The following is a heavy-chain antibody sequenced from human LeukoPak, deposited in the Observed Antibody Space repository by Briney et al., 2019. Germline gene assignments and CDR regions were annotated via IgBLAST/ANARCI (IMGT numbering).Heavy chain of an antibody. CDR1: GGSIRSYY. CDR2: IYSSGTT. CDR3: ARLYGSGYYDGDF. J-gene: IGHJ4*02. D-gene: IGHD6-25*01. Sequence: PSETLSLTCTVSGGSIRSYYWGWLRQPPGKGLEWIGYIYSSGTTNYNPSLKSRVTFSIDSTKNHFSLKLTSVRAADTAVYYCARLYGSGYYDGDFWGQGSLVTVSS. V-gene: IGHV4-59*08.